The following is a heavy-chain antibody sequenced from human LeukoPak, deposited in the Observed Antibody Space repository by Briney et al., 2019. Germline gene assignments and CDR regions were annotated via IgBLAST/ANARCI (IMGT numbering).Heavy chain of an antibody. Sequence: PSETLSLTCTVSGGSISSGSYYWSWIRQPAGKGLEWIGRIYTSGSTNYNPSLKSRVTISVDTSKNQFSLKLSSVTAADTAVYYCAREGGDIDWNYGGKTYYFDYWGQGTLVTVSS. CDR3: AREGGDIDWNYGGKTYYFDY. CDR2: IYTSGST. V-gene: IGHV4-61*02. J-gene: IGHJ4*02. D-gene: IGHD1-7*01. CDR1: GGSISSGSYY.